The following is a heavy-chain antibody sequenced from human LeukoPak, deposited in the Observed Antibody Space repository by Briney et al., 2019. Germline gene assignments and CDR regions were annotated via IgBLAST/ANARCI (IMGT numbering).Heavy chain of an antibody. CDR1: GGTFSSYA. V-gene: IGHV1-8*02. J-gene: IGHJ4*02. D-gene: IGHD2-21*02. CDR2: MSASSGNT. CDR3: ARTPPKGDIDY. Sequence: VASVTVSCKASGGTFSSYAINWVRQATGQGLEWLGWMSASSGNTGYAQKFQGRVSMTRATSITTAYLELSSLTFEDTAVYYCARTPPKGDIDYWGQGTLVTVSS.